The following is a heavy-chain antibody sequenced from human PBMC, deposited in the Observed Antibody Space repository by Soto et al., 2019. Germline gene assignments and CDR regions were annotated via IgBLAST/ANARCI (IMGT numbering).Heavy chain of an antibody. D-gene: IGHD2-15*01. CDR3: TTGSVEGV. CDR1: DCSISNAW. J-gene: IGHJ6*02. V-gene: IGHV3-15*07. CDR2: VKRKIDGETT. Sequence: EVQLVESGGGLVKPGGSLRLSCAASDCSISNAWMNWVRQAPGKGLEWVGRVKRKIDGETTDYAAPVKGRFTISRDDSNNMLYLQMNRLKADDTAVYYCTTGSVEGVWGQGTTVTVSS.